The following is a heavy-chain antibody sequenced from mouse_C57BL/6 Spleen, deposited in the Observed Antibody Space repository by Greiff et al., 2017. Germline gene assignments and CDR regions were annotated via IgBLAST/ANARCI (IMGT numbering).Heavy chain of an antibody. J-gene: IGHJ4*01. V-gene: IGHV1-19*01. CDR3: ARSDYGKDAMDY. CDR2: INPYNGGT. D-gene: IGHD2-1*01. Sequence: EVKLMESGPVLVKPGASVKMSCKASGYTFTDYYMNWVKQSHGKSLEWIGVINPYNGGTSYNQKFKGKATLTVDKSSSTAYMELNSLTSEDSAVYYCARSDYGKDAMDYWGQGTSVTVSS. CDR1: GYTFTDYY.